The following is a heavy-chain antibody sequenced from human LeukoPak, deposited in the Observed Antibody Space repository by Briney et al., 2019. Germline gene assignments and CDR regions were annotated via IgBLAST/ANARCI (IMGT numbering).Heavy chain of an antibody. CDR1: GFALTTRGVG. CDR2: IYWDDDK. CDR3: AHSSSIAGMDLFDP. J-gene: IGHJ5*02. D-gene: IGHD1-1*01. Sequence: SGPTLVKPTQTLTLTCTFSGFALTTRGVGVGWVRQPPGKALEWPALIYWDDDKRYSPSLKSRLSISKDASKNQVVLTMTDMDPVDTATYFCAHSSSIAGMDLFDPWGQGILVTVSS. V-gene: IGHV2-5*02.